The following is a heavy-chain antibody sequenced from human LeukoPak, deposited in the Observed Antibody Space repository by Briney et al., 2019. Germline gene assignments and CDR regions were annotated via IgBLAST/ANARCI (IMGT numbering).Heavy chain of an antibody. J-gene: IGHJ6*02. V-gene: IGHV1-69*13. D-gene: IGHD3-3*01. Sequence: GASVKVSCKASGGTFSSYAISWVRQAPGQGLEWMGGIIPIFGTANYAQKFQGRVTITADESTSTAYMELSSLRSEDTAVYYCSNTYYDFWSGYSSTYYYGMDVWGQGTTVTVSS. CDR2: IIPIFGTA. CDR3: SNTYYDFWSGYSSTYYYGMDV. CDR1: GGTFSSYA.